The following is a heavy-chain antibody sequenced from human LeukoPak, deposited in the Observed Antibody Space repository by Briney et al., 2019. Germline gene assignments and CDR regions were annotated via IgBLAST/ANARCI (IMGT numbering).Heavy chain of an antibody. CDR2: INHSGST. D-gene: IGHD3-10*01. J-gene: IGHJ4*02. Sequence: PSETLSLTCAVYGGSFSGYYWSWIRQPPGKGLEWIGEINHSGSTNYNPSLKSRVTISVDTSKNQFSLKLSSVTAADTAVYYCARGQGITMVRDLDYWGQGTLVTVSS. CDR1: GGSFSGYY. CDR3: ARGQGITMVRDLDY. V-gene: IGHV4-34*01.